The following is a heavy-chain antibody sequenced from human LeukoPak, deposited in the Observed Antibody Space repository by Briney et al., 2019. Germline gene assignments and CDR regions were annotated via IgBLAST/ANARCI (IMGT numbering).Heavy chain of an antibody. CDR2: MYSGGST. D-gene: IGHD5-18*01. Sequence: PGGSLRLSCAASGLTVSSNYMSWVRQAPGKGLEWVSVMYSGGSTYYADSVKGRFTISRDNSKNTLYLQMNSLRVEDTAVYYCAKSDIQLWLNKGAFDIWGQGTMVTVSS. CDR1: GLTVSSNY. V-gene: IGHV3-66*01. CDR3: AKSDIQLWLNKGAFDI. J-gene: IGHJ3*02.